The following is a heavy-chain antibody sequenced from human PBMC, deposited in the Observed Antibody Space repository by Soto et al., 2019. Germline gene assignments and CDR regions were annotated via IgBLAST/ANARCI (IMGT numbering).Heavy chain of an antibody. CDR1: GGSISNSNW. Sequence: XATLSLTLAVFGGSISNSNWWTWFRQPPGKGLDWIGEIFHSGSTNYNSSLMGRVTISVDKANNQFSLKLGSVTAADTAVYYCAHRPIVGAAIWGQGTLVTVSS. CDR2: IFHSGST. J-gene: IGHJ4*02. CDR3: AHRPIVGAAI. D-gene: IGHD1-26*01. V-gene: IGHV4-4*02.